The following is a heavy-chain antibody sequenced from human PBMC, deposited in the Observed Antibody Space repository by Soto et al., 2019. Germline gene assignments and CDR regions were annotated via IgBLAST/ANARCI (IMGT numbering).Heavy chain of an antibody. CDR3: AKLLSVVGTRRPIDYFDY. CDR1: GFTVNTYP. D-gene: IGHD6-13*01. J-gene: IGHJ4*02. V-gene: IGHV3-23*01. Sequence: ELQLLDSGGGLVRHGGSLRLSCAASGFTVNTYPMSWVRQAPGKGLEWVSAISTSGGSTYYADSVKGRFTISRDNSKNTVLLQMNSLRAEDTAVYYCAKLLSVVGTRRPIDYFDYWGQGTLVTVSS. CDR2: ISTSGGST.